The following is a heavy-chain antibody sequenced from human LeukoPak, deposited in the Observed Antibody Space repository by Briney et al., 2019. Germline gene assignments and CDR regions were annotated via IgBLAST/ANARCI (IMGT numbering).Heavy chain of an antibody. V-gene: IGHV7-4-1*02. J-gene: IGHJ2*01. CDR2: INTNTGNP. D-gene: IGHD1-26*01. Sequence: ASVRVSCKTSGYSFTAYYIVWVRQAPGQGLEWMGWINTNTGNPTYAQGFTGRFVFSLDTSVSTAYLQISSLKAEDTAVYYCARDPGIVGARHYWYFDLWGRGTLVTVSS. CDR1: GYSFTAYY. CDR3: ARDPGIVGARHYWYFDL.